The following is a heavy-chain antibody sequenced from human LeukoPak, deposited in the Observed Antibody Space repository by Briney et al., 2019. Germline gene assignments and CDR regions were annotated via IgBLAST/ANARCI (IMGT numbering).Heavy chain of an antibody. CDR2: INPSGGST. V-gene: IGHV1-46*01. CDR3: ARGPVFPVDYGDYYFDY. Sequence: GASVKVSCKASGYTFTSYYMHWVRQAPGQGLEWMGIINPSGGSTSYAQKFQGRVTVTRDTSTSTVYMELSSLRSEDTAVYYCARGPVFPVDYGDYYFDYWGQGTLVTVSS. D-gene: IGHD4-17*01. CDR1: GYTFTSYY. J-gene: IGHJ4*02.